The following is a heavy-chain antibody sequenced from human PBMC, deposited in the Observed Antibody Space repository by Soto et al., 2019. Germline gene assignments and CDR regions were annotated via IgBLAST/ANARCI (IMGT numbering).Heavy chain of an antibody. J-gene: IGHJ4*02. D-gene: IGHD6-19*01. CDR1: GFTFSSYA. CDR2: ISYDGSNK. CDR3: ARDDRLYSSGWEGFDY. Sequence: QVQLVESGGGVVQPGRSLRLSCAASGFTFSSYAMHWVRQAPGKGLEWVAVISYDGSNKYYADSVKGRFTISRDNSKNTLYLQMNSLRAEDTAVYYCARDDRLYSSGWEGFDYWGQGTLVTVSS. V-gene: IGHV3-30-3*01.